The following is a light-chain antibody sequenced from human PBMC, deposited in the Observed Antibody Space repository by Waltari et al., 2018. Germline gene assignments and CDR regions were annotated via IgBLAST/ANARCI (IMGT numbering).Light chain of an antibody. CDR3: QQYDNWPPIT. J-gene: IGKJ2*01. V-gene: IGKV3-15*01. CDR2: GAS. CDR1: QNIRSN. Sequence: DIVISQSPATLYVSPWARAPLSCRASQNIRSNLALYRQEPGQAPRRLIYGASFRSTGIPARISGRVSGAEFTLTNSSLQSEDIAVYYCQQYDNWPPITFGQGTKLEIK.